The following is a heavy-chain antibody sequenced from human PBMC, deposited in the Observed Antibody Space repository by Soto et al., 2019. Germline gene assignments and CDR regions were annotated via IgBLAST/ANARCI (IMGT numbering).Heavy chain of an antibody. CDR1: GYTFTSYD. Sequence: ASVKVSCKASGYTFTSYDINWVRQATGQGLEWMGWMNPNSGNTGYAQKFQGRVTMTRNTSTSTAYMELSSLRSEDTAVYYCARGSEVLPYDFWSGYEDYYYGMDVWGQGTTVTVSS. CDR3: ARGSEVLPYDFWSGYEDYYYGMDV. CDR2: MNPNSGNT. D-gene: IGHD3-3*01. J-gene: IGHJ6*02. V-gene: IGHV1-8*01.